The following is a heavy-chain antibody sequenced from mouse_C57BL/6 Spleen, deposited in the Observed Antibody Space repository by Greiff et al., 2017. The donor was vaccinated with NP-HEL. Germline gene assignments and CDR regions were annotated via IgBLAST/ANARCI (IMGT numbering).Heavy chain of an antibody. CDR2: IYPGDGDT. CDR3: ARSLITTVVAIYWYFDV. Sequence: VQLQQSGPELVKPGASVKISCKASGYAFSSSWMNWVKQRPGKGLEWIGRIYPGDGDTNYNGKFKGKATLTADKSSSTAYMQLSSLTSEDSAVYFCARSLITTVVAIYWYFDVWGTGTTVTVSS. V-gene: IGHV1-82*01. D-gene: IGHD1-1*01. CDR1: GYAFSSSW. J-gene: IGHJ1*03.